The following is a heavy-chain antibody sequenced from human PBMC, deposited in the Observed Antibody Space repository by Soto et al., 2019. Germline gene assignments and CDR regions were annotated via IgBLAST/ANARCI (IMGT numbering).Heavy chain of an antibody. CDR2: SYGDDDT. Sequence: QITLKESGPPLVNPTQTLTLTCSFSGFSLNTSRVGVGWIRQPPGKALEWLTLSYGDDDTLHSPSLKSRLTISKDPSKNQVVLTMTNMAPADTATYYCAHFTLATIMNLCQGWFDPWGPGTLVTVSS. CDR1: GFSLNTSRVG. D-gene: IGHD5-12*01. V-gene: IGHV2-5*02. J-gene: IGHJ5*02. CDR3: AHFTLATIMNLCQGWFDP.